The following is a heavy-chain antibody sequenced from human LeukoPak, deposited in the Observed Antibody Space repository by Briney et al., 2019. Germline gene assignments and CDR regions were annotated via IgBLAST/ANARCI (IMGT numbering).Heavy chain of an antibody. J-gene: IGHJ4*02. Sequence: PGGSLRPSCAASGFTFSSYAMHWVRQAPGKGLEWVAVISYDGSNKYYADSVKGRFTISRDNSKNTLYLQMNSLRAEDTAVYYCATLADYWGQGTLVTVSS. CDR2: ISYDGSNK. V-gene: IGHV3-30*01. CDR1: GFTFSSYA. CDR3: ATLADY.